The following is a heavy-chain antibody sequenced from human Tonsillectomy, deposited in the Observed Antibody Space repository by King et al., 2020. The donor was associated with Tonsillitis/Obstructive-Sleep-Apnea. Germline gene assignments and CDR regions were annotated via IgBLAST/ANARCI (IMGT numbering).Heavy chain of an antibody. CDR1: GFTFSSYN. J-gene: IGHJ4*02. CDR2: ISSSSSYI. D-gene: IGHD6-13*01. Sequence: VQLVQSGGGLVKPGGSLRLSCAASGFTFSSYNMNWVRQAPGKGLEWVSSISSSSSYIFYADSVKGRFTISRDNAKNSLYLQMNSLRAEDTAVYYCARDVGPTSSSSQGHWGQGTLVTVSS. CDR3: ARDVGPTSSSSQGH. V-gene: IGHV3-21*01.